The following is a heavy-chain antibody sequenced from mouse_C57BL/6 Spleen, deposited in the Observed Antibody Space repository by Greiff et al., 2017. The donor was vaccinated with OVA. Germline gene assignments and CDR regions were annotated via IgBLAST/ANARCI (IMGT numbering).Heavy chain of an antibody. CDR2: ISYDGSN. J-gene: IGHJ4*01. CDR3: AREDYGTPGAMDY. Sequence: VQLKESGPGLVKPSQSLSLTCSVTGYSITSGYYWNWIRQFPGNKLEWMGYISYDGSNNYNPSLKNRISITRDTSKNQFFLKLNSVTTEDTATYYCAREDYGTPGAMDYWGQGTSVTVSS. V-gene: IGHV3-6*01. D-gene: IGHD1-1*01. CDR1: GYSITSGYY.